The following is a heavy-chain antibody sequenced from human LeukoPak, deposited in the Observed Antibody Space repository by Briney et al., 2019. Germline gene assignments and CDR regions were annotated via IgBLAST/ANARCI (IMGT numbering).Heavy chain of an antibody. D-gene: IGHD3-16*01. Sequence: ASVKLSFKASVYTFTSYNINWVRQGTGQGLEWMGWMNPNSGNTGYEQKFQGRVTMTRNTSINTAYMELSSLRFEDTAVYYCARDKRGGGFDYWGQGTLVTVSS. CDR1: VYTFTSYN. CDR2: MNPNSGNT. CDR3: ARDKRGGGFDY. V-gene: IGHV1-8*01. J-gene: IGHJ4*02.